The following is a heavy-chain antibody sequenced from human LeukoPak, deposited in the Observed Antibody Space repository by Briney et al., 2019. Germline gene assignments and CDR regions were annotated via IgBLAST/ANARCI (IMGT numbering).Heavy chain of an antibody. CDR3: ARQDYYYGSGSFDY. V-gene: IGHV4-38-2*01. Sequence: KPSETLSLTCAVSGYSISSGYYWGWIRQPPGKGLEWIGSIYYSGSTYYNPSLESRVTIFVDTSKKQFSLKLSSVTAADTAVYYCARQDYYYGSGSFDYWGQGTLVTVSS. CDR1: GYSISSGYY. J-gene: IGHJ4*02. D-gene: IGHD3-22*01. CDR2: IYYSGST.